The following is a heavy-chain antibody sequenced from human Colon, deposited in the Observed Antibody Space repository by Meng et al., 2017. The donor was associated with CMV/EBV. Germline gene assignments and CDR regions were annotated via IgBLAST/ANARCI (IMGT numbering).Heavy chain of an antibody. CDR3: ATEIPGSAYFDY. CDR1: GYTFSTHH. J-gene: IGHJ4*02. V-gene: IGHV1-46*01. Sequence: SCKASGYTFSTHHVHWERQAPGQGPEWIGIIFSTNGGTKIAQSFQGRVTVTRDTSTSTVYMDLSSLGSEDTAVYYCATEIPGSAYFDYWGQGTLVTVSS. D-gene: IGHD2-21*01. CDR2: IFSTNGGT.